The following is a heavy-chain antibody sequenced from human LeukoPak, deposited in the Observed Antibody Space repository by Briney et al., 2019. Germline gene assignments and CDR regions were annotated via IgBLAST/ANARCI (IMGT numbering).Heavy chain of an antibody. Sequence: GESLKISCKGSGYSFTSYWIGWVRQLPGKGLEWMGIIYPGDSDTRYSPSFQGQVTISADKSISTAYLQWSSLKASDTAMYYCARNTEDYGSGSYYDYWGQGTLVTVSS. CDR2: IYPGDSDT. J-gene: IGHJ4*02. D-gene: IGHD3-10*01. CDR1: GYSFTSYW. V-gene: IGHV5-51*01. CDR3: ARNTEDYGSGSYYDY.